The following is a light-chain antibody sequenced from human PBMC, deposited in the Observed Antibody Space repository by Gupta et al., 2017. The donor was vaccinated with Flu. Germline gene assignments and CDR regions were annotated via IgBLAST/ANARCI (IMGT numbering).Light chain of an antibody. V-gene: IGKV3-20*01. CDR3: QQYGDSPPWT. Sequence: EIVLTQSPGTLSLSPGERATLSCRASQSVSSSYLAWYQQKPGQAPRLLIYGASSRATGIPDRCSGSGAGTDFTLTISRLEYEDFGVYYCQQYGDSPPWTFGQGTKVEIK. CDR2: GAS. CDR1: QSVSSSY. J-gene: IGKJ1*01.